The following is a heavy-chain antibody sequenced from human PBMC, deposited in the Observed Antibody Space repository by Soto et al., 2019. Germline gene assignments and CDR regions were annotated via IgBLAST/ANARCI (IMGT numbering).Heavy chain of an antibody. CDR3: GGPRLGVAAATREDS. V-gene: IGHV3-74*01. CDR2: INSDGSST. D-gene: IGHD2-15*01. Sequence: EVQLVESGGGLVQPGGSLRLSCAASGFTFSSYWMHWVRQAPGKGLVWVSRINSDGSSTSYADSVKGQFTISRDNPKNRLLLQTKGRRAEETVVYSCGGPRLGVAAATREDSWGKVTLV. J-gene: IGHJ4*02. CDR1: GFTFSSYW.